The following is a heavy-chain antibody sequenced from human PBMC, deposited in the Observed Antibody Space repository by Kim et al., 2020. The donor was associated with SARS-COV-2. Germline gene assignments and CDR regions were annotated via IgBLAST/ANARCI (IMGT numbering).Heavy chain of an antibody. D-gene: IGHD2-2*01. CDR1: GFNFRAYW. CDR2: INQNGDKK. V-gene: IGHV3-7*03. CDR3: ARDDNPLDGPNCYDAIAL. J-gene: IGHJ3*01. Sequence: GGSLRLSCAASGFNFRAYWMTWVRQAPGKGLEWLANINQNGDKKYYVASVKGRFTISRDNAKNSLSLQMNILRVEDTAVYYFARDDNPLDGPNCYDAIALWGQGTVVTVSS.